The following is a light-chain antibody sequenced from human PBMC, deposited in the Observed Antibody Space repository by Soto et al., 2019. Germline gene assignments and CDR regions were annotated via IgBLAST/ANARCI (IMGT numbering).Light chain of an antibody. Sequence: QSALTQPRSVSGSPGQSVTISCTGTSNDVGGYNFVCWYQQHPGKVPKLFIYDVSRRPSGVPDRFSGSKSGNTASLTISGLQAEDEADYYCSSYAGSYTLVFGGGTKVTVL. J-gene: IGLJ2*01. CDR2: DVS. CDR3: SSYAGSYTLV. CDR1: SNDVGGYNF. V-gene: IGLV2-11*01.